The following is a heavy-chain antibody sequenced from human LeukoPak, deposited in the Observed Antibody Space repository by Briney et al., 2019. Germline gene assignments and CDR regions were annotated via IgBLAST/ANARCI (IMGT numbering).Heavy chain of an antibody. CDR1: GGSFSGYY. CDR3: ARGHLHGQYGYGYTWRVNWFDP. J-gene: IGHJ5*02. D-gene: IGHD5-18*01. V-gene: IGHV4-34*01. CDR2: INHSGST. Sequence: SETLSLTCAVYGGSFSGYYWSWIRQPPGKGLEWIGEINHSGSTNYNPSLKSRVTISVDTSKNQFSLKLSSVTAADTAVYYCARGHLHGQYGYGYTWRVNWFDPWGQGTLVTVSS.